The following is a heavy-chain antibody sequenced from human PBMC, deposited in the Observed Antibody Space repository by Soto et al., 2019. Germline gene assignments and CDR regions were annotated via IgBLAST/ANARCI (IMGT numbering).Heavy chain of an antibody. V-gene: IGHV5-51*01. Sequence: PGESMKLSCNGSGYNFAVYWIGWVRQMPGKGLEWMGMIYPGDSDTRYSPSFQGQVTISVDKSISTAYLQWSSLKASDTAMYYCARGWKVAGDAFDIWGQGTMVTVSS. CDR1: GYNFAVYW. J-gene: IGHJ3*02. CDR3: ARGWKVAGDAFDI. D-gene: IGHD1-1*01. CDR2: IYPGDSDT.